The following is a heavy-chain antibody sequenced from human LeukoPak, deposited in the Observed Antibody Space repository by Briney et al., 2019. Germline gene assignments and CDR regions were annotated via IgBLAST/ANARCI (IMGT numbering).Heavy chain of an antibody. CDR2: IRYDGSNK. Sequence: PGGSLRLSCAASGFTFSSYGMHWARQAPGKGLEWVAFIRYDGSNKYYADSVKGRFTISRDNSKNTLYLQMNSLRAEDTAVYYCAKVVGVTRDYYYGMDVWGQGTTVTVSS. CDR3: AKVVGVTRDYYYGMDV. V-gene: IGHV3-30*02. J-gene: IGHJ6*02. D-gene: IGHD1-26*01. CDR1: GFTFSSYG.